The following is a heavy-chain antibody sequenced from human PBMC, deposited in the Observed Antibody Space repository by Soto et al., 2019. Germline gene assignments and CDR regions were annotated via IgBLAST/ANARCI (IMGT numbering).Heavy chain of an antibody. D-gene: IGHD3-3*01. CDR1: GYTFTSYY. J-gene: IGHJ6*02. CDR3: ARSGARGFWSGPAYYYYYYGMDV. Sequence: QVQLVQSGAEVKKPGASVKVSCKASGYTFTSYYMHWVRQAPGQGLEWMGIINPSGGSTSYAQKFQGRVIMTRDTSTSTVYMELSSLRSEDTAVYYCARSGARGFWSGPAYYYYYYGMDVWGQGTTVTVSS. V-gene: IGHV1-46*01. CDR2: INPSGGST.